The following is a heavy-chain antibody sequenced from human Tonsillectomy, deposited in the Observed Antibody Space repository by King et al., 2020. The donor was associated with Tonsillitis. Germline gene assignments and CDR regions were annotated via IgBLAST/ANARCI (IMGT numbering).Heavy chain of an antibody. V-gene: IGHV3-30*02. D-gene: IGHD4-17*01. Sequence: QLVQSGGGVVQPGGSLRLSCAASGFTFSSYGMHWVRQAPGKGLEWVAFIRYDGSNKYYADSVKGRFTISRDNSKNTLYLQMISLRAEDTAVYYCAKGIYDYGDHLWIPWAQGTLVTVSS. J-gene: IGHJ5*02. CDR2: IRYDGSNK. CDR3: AKGIYDYGDHLWIP. CDR1: GFTFSSYG.